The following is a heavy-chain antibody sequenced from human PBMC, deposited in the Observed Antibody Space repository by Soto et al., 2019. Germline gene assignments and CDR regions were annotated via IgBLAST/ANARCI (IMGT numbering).Heavy chain of an antibody. CDR2: INPESGNP. V-gene: IGHV1-2*02. Sequence: ASVKVSCKASGYTFTDYYMHWVRQAPGQGFEWVGGINPESGNPKYVPKFQGRVTVTRDTSTSTAYMELNRLTSDDTAVYYCASEDCRNTNCLKGVDYWGQGTLVTVS. J-gene: IGHJ4*02. CDR3: ASEDCRNTNCLKGVDY. CDR1: GYTFTDYY. D-gene: IGHD2-15*01.